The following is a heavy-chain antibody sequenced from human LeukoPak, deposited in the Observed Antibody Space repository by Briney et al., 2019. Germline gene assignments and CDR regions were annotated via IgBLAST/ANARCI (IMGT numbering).Heavy chain of an antibody. CDR3: AREFGSG. V-gene: IGHV4-59*11. CDR2: IYYSGST. Sequence: SETLSLTCTVSGGSISSHYWSWIRQPPGKGLEWIGYIYYSGSTNYNPSLKSRVTISVDTSKNQFSLKLSSVTAADTAVYYCAREFGSGWGQGTLVTVSS. CDR1: GGSISSHY. J-gene: IGHJ4*02. D-gene: IGHD6-19*01.